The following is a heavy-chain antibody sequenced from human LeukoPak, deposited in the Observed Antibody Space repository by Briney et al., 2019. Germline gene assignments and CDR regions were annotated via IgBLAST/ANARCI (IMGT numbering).Heavy chain of an antibody. CDR1: GGSISSYY. CDR2: IYYSGST. V-gene: IGHV4-59*01. Sequence: SETLSLTCTVSGGSISSYYWSWIRQPPGKGLEWIGYIYYSGSTNYNPSLKSRVTISVDTSQNQFSLKLSSVTAADTAVYYCARDASRGTWDAFDIWGQGTMVTVSS. J-gene: IGHJ3*02. CDR3: ARDASRGTWDAFDI.